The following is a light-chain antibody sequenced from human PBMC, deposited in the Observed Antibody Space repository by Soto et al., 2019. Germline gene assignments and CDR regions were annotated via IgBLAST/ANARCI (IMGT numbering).Light chain of an antibody. J-gene: IGLJ3*02. Sequence: QSALPQPPSVSGSPGQSVTISCTGTSSDVGGYNRVSWYQQPPGTAPKHMIYEVSNRPGGVPDRFSGSKSGNTASLTISGLQAEDEADYYGSSYTSSSTFIWVFGGGTKVTVL. CDR3: SSYTSSSTFIWV. V-gene: IGLV2-18*02. CDR2: EVS. CDR1: SSDVGGYNR.